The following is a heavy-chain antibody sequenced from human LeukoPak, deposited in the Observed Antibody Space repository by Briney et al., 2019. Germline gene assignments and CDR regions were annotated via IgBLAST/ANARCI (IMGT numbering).Heavy chain of an antibody. Sequence: AGGSLRLSCAASGFTFTMSHMHWVRQAPGKGLEWVSFIRNDKSDKYYADSVKGRFTISRDNSKNTLYLQMNSLRVEGTAVYYCAKDYYWGLDYWGQGALVTVSS. CDR2: IRNDKSDK. J-gene: IGHJ4*02. D-gene: IGHD3-22*01. V-gene: IGHV3-30*02. CDR1: GFTFTMSH. CDR3: AKDYYWGLDY.